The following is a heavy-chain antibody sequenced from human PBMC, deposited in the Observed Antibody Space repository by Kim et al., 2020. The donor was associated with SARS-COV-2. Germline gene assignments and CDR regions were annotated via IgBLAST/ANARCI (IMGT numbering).Heavy chain of an antibody. J-gene: IGHJ4*02. D-gene: IGHD1-26*01. CDR1: GGSVSSGSYY. CDR3: ARDLSGSHTPGAGFDY. V-gene: IGHV4-61*01. CDR2: IYYSGST. Sequence: SETLSLTCTVSGGSVSSGSYYWSWIRQPPGKGLEWIGYIYYSGSTNYNPSLKSRVTISVDTSKNQFSLKLSSVTAADTAVYYCARDLSGSHTPGAGFDYWGQGTLVTVSS.